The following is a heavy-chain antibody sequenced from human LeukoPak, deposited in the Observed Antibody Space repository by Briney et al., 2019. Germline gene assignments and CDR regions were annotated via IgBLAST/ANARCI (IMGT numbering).Heavy chain of an antibody. CDR1: GFTCSSYG. CDR2: ISGSGGST. J-gene: IGHJ3*02. CDR3: AKLTGWDAFDI. Sequence: GGSLRLXCAASGFTCSSYGMHWVRRAPGKGLESVSAISGSGGSTYYADSVKGRFTISRDNSKNTLYLQMNSLRAEDTAVYYCAKLTGWDAFDIWGQGTMVTVSS. V-gene: IGHV3-23*01. D-gene: IGHD3-16*01.